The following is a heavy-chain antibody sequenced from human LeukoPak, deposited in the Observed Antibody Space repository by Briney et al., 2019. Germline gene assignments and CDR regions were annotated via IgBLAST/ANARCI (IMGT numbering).Heavy chain of an antibody. CDR1: GGSIGTYY. CDR2: IYTSGST. Sequence: MSSETLSLTCTVSGGSIGTYYWSWIRQPAGKRLEWIGRIYTSGSTDYNPSLKSRVTMSVDTSKNQFSPRLSSVTAADSAVYYCARDRYYYDSSAYYYRFDPWGQGTLVTVSS. J-gene: IGHJ5*02. D-gene: IGHD3-22*01. V-gene: IGHV4-4*07. CDR3: ARDRYYYDSSAYYYRFDP.